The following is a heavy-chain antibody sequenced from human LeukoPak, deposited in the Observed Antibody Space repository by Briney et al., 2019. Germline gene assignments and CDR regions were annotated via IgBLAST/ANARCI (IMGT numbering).Heavy chain of an antibody. J-gene: IGHJ4*02. Sequence: GESLKISCKGSGYSFTSYWIGWVRQMPEKGLELMGIIYPGDSDTRYSPSFQGRVTISADKSLSTAYLQWSSLKASDTAIYFCARSWSRSSGWHFFFDLWGQGTPVTVSS. CDR2: IYPGDSDT. CDR3: ARSWSRSSGWHFFFDL. V-gene: IGHV5-51*01. CDR1: GYSFTSYW. D-gene: IGHD6-19*01.